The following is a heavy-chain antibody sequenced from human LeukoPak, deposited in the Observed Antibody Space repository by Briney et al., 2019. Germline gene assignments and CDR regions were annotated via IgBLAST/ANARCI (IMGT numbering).Heavy chain of an antibody. D-gene: IGHD2-21*01. CDR2: INHSGST. J-gene: IGHJ6*03. V-gene: IGHV4-34*01. Sequence: PSETLSLTCAVYGGSFSAYYWSWIRQPPGKGLEWIGEINHSGSTYYNPSLKSRVTISLDASKNQFSLKLSSVTAADTAVYYCARGVAIIGWDYYYMDVWGKGTTVTVSS. CDR3: ARGVAIIGWDYYYMDV. CDR1: GGSFSAYY.